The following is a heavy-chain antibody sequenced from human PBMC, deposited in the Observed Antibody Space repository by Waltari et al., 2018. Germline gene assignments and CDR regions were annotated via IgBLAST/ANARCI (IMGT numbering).Heavy chain of an antibody. CDR1: GGAISSSSYY. CDR2: THYSGST. J-gene: IGHJ4*02. Sequence: QLQLQVSGPGLVKPSETLSLTCPVSGGAISSSSYYWGGNRQPPGKGLEWIGSTHYSGSTYYNPSLKSRVTISVDTSKNQFSLKLSSVTAADTAVYYCARLCSSTTCYDRLDYWGQGTLVTVSS. V-gene: IGHV4-39*01. D-gene: IGHD2-2*01. CDR3: ARLCSSTTCYDRLDY.